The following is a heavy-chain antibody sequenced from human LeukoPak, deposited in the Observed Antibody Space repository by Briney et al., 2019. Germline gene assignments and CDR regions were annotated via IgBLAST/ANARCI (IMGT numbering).Heavy chain of an antibody. Sequence: PSETLSLTCTVSGDSISRYYWSWIRQPPGKGLEWLGHITYTGSTNYNPSLKSRVTISIDTSKNQFSLKLSSVTAADTAVYYCARDFALWFGEPTGYYYMDVWGKGTTVTVSS. V-gene: IGHV4-59*01. CDR3: ARDFALWFGEPTGYYYMDV. D-gene: IGHD3-10*01. CDR2: ITYTGST. CDR1: GDSISRYY. J-gene: IGHJ6*03.